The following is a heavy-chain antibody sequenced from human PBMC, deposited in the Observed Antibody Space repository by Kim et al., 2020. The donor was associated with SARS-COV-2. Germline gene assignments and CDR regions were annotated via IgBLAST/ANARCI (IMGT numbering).Heavy chain of an antibody. CDR3: ARGSVSNYDFWSGSQDGDY. V-gene: IGHV1-46*01. CDR1: GYTFTSYY. Sequence: ASVKVSCKASGYTFTSYYMHWVRQAPGQGLEWMGIINPSGGSTSYAQKFQGRVTMTRDTSTSTVYMELSSLRSEDTAVYYCARGSVSNYDFWSGSQDGDYWGQGTLVTVSS. J-gene: IGHJ4*02. D-gene: IGHD3-3*01. CDR2: INPSGGST.